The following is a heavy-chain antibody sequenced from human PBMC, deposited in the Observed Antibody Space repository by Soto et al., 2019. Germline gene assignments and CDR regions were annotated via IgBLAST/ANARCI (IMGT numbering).Heavy chain of an antibody. CDR2: IVVGSGNT. J-gene: IGHJ4*02. CDR1: GFTFTSSA. Sequence: GASVKVSCKASGFTFTSSAVQWVRQARGQRLEWIGWIVVGSGNTNYAQKFQERVTITRDMSTSTAYMELSSLRSEDTAVYYCAAGSDEGIAVAGWGQGTLVTVSS. CDR3: AAGSDEGIAVAG. D-gene: IGHD6-19*01. V-gene: IGHV1-58*01.